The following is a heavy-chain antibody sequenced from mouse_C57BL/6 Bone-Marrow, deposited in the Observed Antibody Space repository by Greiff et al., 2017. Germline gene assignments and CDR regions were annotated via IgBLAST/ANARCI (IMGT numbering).Heavy chain of an antibody. J-gene: IGHJ2*01. D-gene: IGHD2-4*01. CDR1: GYTFTSYW. Sequence: QVQLQQPGAELVRPGTSVKLSCKASGYTFTSYWMHWVKQRPEQGLEWIGVIGPSDSYTNYNQKFKGKATLTVDTSSITASMPLSGLTSEDSAVYCCARRLRRGYFDYWGQGTTLTVSS. V-gene: IGHV1-59*01. CDR2: IGPSDSYT. CDR3: ARRLRRGYFDY.